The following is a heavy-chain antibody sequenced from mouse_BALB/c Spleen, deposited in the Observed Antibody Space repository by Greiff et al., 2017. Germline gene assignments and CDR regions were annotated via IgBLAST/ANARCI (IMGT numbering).Heavy chain of an antibody. V-gene: IGHV1-87*01. CDR3: ARHYGNHDAMDY. CDR1: GYTFTSYW. CDR2: IYPGDGDT. J-gene: IGHJ4*01. D-gene: IGHD2-1*01. Sequence: VQLQQSGAELARPGASVKLSCKASGYTFTSYWMQWVQQRPGQGLEWIGAIYPGDGDTRYTQKFKGKATLTADKSSSTAYMQLSSLASEDSAVYYCARHYGNHDAMDYRGQGTSVTVSS.